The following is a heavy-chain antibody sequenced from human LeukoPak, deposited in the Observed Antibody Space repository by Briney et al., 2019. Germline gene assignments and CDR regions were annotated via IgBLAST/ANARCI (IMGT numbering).Heavy chain of an antibody. V-gene: IGHV3-11*01. J-gene: IGHJ4*02. Sequence: GGSLRLSCAASGFTFSDYYMSWIRQAPGKGLEWVSYISSSGSTIYYADSVKGRFTISRDNAKNSLYLQMNSLRAEDTAVYYCARRTLRYCTNGVCYEVDYWGQGTLVTVSS. CDR3: ARRTLRYCTNGVCYEVDY. CDR1: GFTFSDYY. D-gene: IGHD2-8*01. CDR2: ISSSGSTI.